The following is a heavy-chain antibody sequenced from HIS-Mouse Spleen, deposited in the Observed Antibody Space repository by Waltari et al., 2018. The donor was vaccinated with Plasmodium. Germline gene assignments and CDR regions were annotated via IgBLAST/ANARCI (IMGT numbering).Heavy chain of an antibody. CDR2: IISIISSL. CDR1: GFTFSSYS. D-gene: IGHD6-13*01. CDR3: ARESSSSWYFDY. V-gene: IGHV3-21*01. J-gene: IGHJ4*02. Sequence: EVQLVESGGGLVKPGGSLRLSCAACGFTFSSYSMNWVRQAPGMGLVCFSSIISIISSLSYAASLKGRFTISRDNAKNSLYLQMNSLRAEDTAVYYCARESSSSWYFDYWGQGTLVTVSS.